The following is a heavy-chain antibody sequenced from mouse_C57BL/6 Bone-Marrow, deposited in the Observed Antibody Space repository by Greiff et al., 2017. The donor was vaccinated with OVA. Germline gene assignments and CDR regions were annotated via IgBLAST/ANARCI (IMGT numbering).Heavy chain of an antibody. J-gene: IGHJ3*01. Sequence: DVKLVESGGGLVKPGGSLKLSCAASGFTFSSYAMSWVRQTPEKRLEWVATISDGGSYTYYPDNVKGRFTISRDNAKNNLYLQMSHLKSEDTAMYYCAQYYGSSLAWFAYWGQGTLVTVSA. CDR1: GFTFSSYA. CDR3: AQYYGSSLAWFAY. CDR2: ISDGGSYT. D-gene: IGHD1-1*01. V-gene: IGHV5-4*03.